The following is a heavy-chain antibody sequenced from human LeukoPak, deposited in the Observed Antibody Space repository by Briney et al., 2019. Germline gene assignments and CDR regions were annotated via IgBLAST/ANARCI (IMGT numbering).Heavy chain of an antibody. D-gene: IGHD6-19*01. V-gene: IGHV1-24*01. CDR2: FDPEDGET. CDR1: GYTLTELS. CDR3: ATSGRIAPMYSSGHLGY. Sequence: GASVKVSCKVSGYTLTELSMHWVRQAPGKGLEWMGGFDPEDGETIYAQKFQGRVTMTEDTSTDTAYMELSSLRSEDTAVYYCATSGRIAPMYSSGHLGYWGQGTLVTVSS. J-gene: IGHJ4*02.